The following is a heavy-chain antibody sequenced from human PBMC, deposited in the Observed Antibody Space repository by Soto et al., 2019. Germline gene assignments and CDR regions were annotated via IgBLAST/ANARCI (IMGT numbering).Heavy chain of an antibody. J-gene: IGHJ1*01. V-gene: IGHV3-9*01. CDR1: GFTFDDYA. CDR3: AKGGPRAGPDTPHYGSGSPSAEYFQH. Sequence: PGGSMRLSCAASGFTFDDYATHWVRQAQGNGMEWVSGIRWNSGSIGYADSVKGRFTISRDNAKNSLYLQMNSLRAEDTALYYCAKGGPRAGPDTPHYGSGSPSAEYFQHWGQGTLVTVSS. CDR2: IRWNSGSI. D-gene: IGHD3-10*01.